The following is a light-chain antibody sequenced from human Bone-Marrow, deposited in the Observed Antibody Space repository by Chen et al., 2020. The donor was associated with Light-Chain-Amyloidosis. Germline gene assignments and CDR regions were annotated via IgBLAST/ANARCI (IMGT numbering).Light chain of an antibody. V-gene: IGKV4-1*01. CDR3: LQYHSAPLT. CDR1: QSVLSSSNNRNY. CDR2: WAS. Sequence: IVLTQSPDSLAVSLGERATINCKSSQSVLSSSNNRNYLAWIQQRPGQSPTLLISWASTRESGVPERFSGSGSGTEYTLTISSLQAEDVAIYYCLQYHSAPLTFGGGTKVEIK. J-gene: IGKJ4*01.